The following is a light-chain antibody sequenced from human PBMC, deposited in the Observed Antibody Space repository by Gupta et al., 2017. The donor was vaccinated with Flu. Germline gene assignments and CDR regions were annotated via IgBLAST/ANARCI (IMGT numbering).Light chain of an antibody. CDR1: QSISSW. V-gene: IGKV1-5*03. J-gene: IGKJ1*01. CDR2: KAS. Sequence: IQMTQSPSNLSASVGDRVTITCRANQSISSWLAWYQQKPGKVPKLLIYKASNLESAVPSRFSGSRSGTEFTLTISSLQPDDFATYYCQRYDSLWTFGQGTRVEIK. CDR3: QRYDSLWT.